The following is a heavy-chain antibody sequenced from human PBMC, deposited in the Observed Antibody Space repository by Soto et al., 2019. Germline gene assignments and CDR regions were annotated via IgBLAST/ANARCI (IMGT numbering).Heavy chain of an antibody. CDR3: AFPVVDYPSFLGY. CDR2: IIPIFGTA. Sequence: GASVKVSCKASGSTFSSYAISWVRQAPGQGLEWMGGIIPIFGTANYAQKFQGRVTITADESTSTAYMELSSLRSEDTAVYYCAFPVVDYPSFLGYWGQGTLVTVSS. V-gene: IGHV1-69*13. J-gene: IGHJ4*02. CDR1: GSTFSSYA. D-gene: IGHD4-17*01.